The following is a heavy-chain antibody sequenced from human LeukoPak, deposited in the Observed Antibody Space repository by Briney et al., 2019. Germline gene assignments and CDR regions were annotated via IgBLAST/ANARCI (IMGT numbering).Heavy chain of an antibody. CDR2: ISSSSSYT. Sequence: GGSLRLSCAASGFTFSDYYMSWIRQAPGKGLEWVSYISSSSSYTNYADSVKGRFTISRDNAKNSLYLQMNSLRAEDTAVYYCARDLVRWFGEPPPDYYGMDVWGKGTTVTVSS. D-gene: IGHD3-10*01. CDR1: GFTFSDYY. CDR3: ARDLVRWFGEPPPDYYGMDV. J-gene: IGHJ6*04. V-gene: IGHV3-11*06.